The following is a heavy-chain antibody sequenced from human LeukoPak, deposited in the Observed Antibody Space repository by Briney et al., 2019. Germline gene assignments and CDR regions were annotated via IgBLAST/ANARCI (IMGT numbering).Heavy chain of an antibody. CDR2: INHSGST. J-gene: IGHJ1*01. V-gene: IGHV4-34*01. CDR3: ARGGGWFGELRGYFQH. Sequence: SETLSLTRAVYGGSFSGYYWSWIRQPPGKGLEWIGEINHSGSTNYNPSLKSRVTISVDTSKNQFSLKLSSVTAADTAVYYRARGGGWFGELRGYFQHWGQGTLVTVSS. CDR1: GGSFSGYY. D-gene: IGHD3-10*01.